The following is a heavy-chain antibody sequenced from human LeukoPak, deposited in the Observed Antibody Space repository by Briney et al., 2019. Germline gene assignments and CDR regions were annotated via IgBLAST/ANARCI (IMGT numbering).Heavy chain of an antibody. J-gene: IGHJ4*02. CDR1: SGSVSSGSYY. D-gene: IGHD3-22*01. CDR3: ARGDSSYYYDSSGYPGIDY. Sequence: ASETLSLTCTVSSGSVSSGSYYWSWIRQPPGKGLEWIGYIYYSGRANYNPSLKSRVTMSVDTSKNQFSLKLTSVIAADTAVYYCARGDSSYYYDSSGYPGIDYWGQGTLVTVSS. V-gene: IGHV4-61*01. CDR2: IYYSGRA.